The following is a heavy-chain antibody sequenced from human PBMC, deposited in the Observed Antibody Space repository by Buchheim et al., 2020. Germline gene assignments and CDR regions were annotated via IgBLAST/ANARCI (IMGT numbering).Heavy chain of an antibody. J-gene: IGHJ6*02. Sequence: EVQLVESGGGLVQPGGSLRLSCAASGFDFSNSWMHWVRQAPGKGLVWVSHINSDGSTTTYADSVKGRFTISRDNAKNTVYVEMNSLRVEDTAVYYCARDRSYALDVWGQGTT. CDR3: ARDRSYALDV. V-gene: IGHV3-74*03. CDR2: INSDGSTT. CDR1: GFDFSNSW.